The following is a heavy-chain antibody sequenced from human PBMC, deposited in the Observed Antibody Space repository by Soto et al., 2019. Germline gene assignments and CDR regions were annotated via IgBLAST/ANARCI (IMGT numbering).Heavy chain of an antibody. CDR3: ASTSRATPGTGLDS. CDR1: PGSIYDYY. Sequence: SETLSLTCNVFPGSIYDYYWSWIRQTPGMRLGWIGFVYSGGSAMYNPSFKSRVIISLETSKNQFSLTLTSLTAADSAMYYCASTSRATPGTGLDSWGQGALVTVSS. CDR2: VYSGGSA. V-gene: IGHV4-59*01. J-gene: IGHJ4*02.